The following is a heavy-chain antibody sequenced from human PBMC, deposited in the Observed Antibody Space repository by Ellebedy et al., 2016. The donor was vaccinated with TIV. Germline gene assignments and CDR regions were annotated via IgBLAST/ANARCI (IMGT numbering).Heavy chain of an antibody. D-gene: IGHD6-13*01. Sequence: ASVKVSCXVSGYTLTELSMHWVRQAPGKGLEWMGGFDPEDGETIYAQKFQGRVTMTEDTSTDTAYMELRSLRSDDTAVYYCARDRGSSSWYLRDHYFDYWGQGTLVTVSS. CDR1: GYTLTELS. V-gene: IGHV1-24*01. J-gene: IGHJ4*02. CDR2: FDPEDGET. CDR3: ARDRGSSSWYLRDHYFDY.